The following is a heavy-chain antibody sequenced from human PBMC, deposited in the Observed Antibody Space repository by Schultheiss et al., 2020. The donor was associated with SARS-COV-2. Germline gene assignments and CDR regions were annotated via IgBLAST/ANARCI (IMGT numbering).Heavy chain of an antibody. D-gene: IGHD4-17*01. Sequence: SETLSLTCTVSGGSISSGGYYWSWIRQHPGKGLEWIGYIYYSGSTYYNPSLKSRVTISVDTSKNQFSLKLSSVTAADTAVYYCAREGMGLRSSAGSLGMDVWGQGTTVTVSS. CDR3: AREGMGLRSSAGSLGMDV. CDR1: GGSISSGGYY. CDR2: IYYSGST. V-gene: IGHV4-31*03. J-gene: IGHJ6*02.